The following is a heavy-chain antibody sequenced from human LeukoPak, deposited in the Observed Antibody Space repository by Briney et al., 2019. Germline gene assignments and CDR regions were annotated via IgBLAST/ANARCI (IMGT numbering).Heavy chain of an antibody. CDR1: GGSISSHY. J-gene: IGHJ2*01. CDR3: ARFLYYYDSSGYYWYFDL. CDR2: IYYSGST. Sequence: SETLSLTCTVSGGSISSHYWSWIRQPPGKGLEWIGYIYYSGSTNYNPSLKSRVTISVDTSKNQFSLKLSSVTAADTAVYYCARFLYYYDSSGYYWYFDLWGRGTLVTVSS. V-gene: IGHV4-59*11. D-gene: IGHD3-22*01.